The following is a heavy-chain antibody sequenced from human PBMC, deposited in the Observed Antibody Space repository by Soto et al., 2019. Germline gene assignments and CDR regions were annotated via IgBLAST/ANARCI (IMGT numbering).Heavy chain of an antibody. Sequence: SETLSLTCTVSGGSISSSSYYWGWIRQPPGKGLEWIGSIYYSGSTYYNPFLKSRVTISVDRSKNQFSLKLSSVTAVDTAVYYCARVVLYSSSSYYYYYYYMDVWGKGTTVTVSS. CDR3: ARVVLYSSSSYYYYYYYMDV. CDR1: GGSISSSSYY. CDR2: IYYSGST. V-gene: IGHV4-39*01. D-gene: IGHD6-6*01. J-gene: IGHJ6*03.